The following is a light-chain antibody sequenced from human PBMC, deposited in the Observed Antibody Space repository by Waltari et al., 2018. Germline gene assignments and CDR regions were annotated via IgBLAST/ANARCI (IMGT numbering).Light chain of an antibody. Sequence: ETVLTQSTGTLPLSPGESATLSCRASQSVTSSHLAWYQQKPGQAPRLLIYGASSRATGIPDRFSGSGSGTDFTLTITRLEPEDFAVYYCQQDGNSPRTFGQGTEVEIK. CDR3: QQDGNSPRT. CDR1: QSVTSSH. CDR2: GAS. V-gene: IGKV3-20*01. J-gene: IGKJ1*01.